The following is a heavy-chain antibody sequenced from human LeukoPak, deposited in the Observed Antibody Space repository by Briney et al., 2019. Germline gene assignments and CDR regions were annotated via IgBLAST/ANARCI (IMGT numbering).Heavy chain of an antibody. V-gene: IGHV3-23*01. J-gene: IGHJ4*02. CDR1: GLTFSSYG. Sequence: GGSLRLSCAASGLTFSSYGMSWVRQAPGKGLEWVSAIGGRDGSTYYADSVKGRFTISRDNSKNTLYVQMNSLRAEDTAVYYCAKGHYYGSGSLDYWGQGTLVTVSS. CDR2: IGGRDGST. CDR3: AKGHYYGSGSLDY. D-gene: IGHD3-10*01.